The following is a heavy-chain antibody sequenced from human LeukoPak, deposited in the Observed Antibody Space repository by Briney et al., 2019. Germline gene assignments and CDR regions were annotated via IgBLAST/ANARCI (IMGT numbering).Heavy chain of an antibody. CDR3: ARDPSGYSSGWYGSKHDY. J-gene: IGHJ4*02. CDR2: IKQDGSDK. V-gene: IGHV3-7*01. Sequence: PGGSLRLSCAASGFTFSSYWMSWVRQAPGKGLEWVANIKQDGSDKYYVDSVEGRFTISRDNAKNSLYLQMNSLRAEDTAVYYCARDPSGYSSGWYGSKHDYWGQGTLVTVSS. D-gene: IGHD6-19*01. CDR1: GFTFSSYW.